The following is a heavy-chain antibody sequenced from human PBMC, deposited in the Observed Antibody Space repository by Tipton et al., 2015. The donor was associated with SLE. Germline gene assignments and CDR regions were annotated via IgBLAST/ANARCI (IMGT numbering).Heavy chain of an antibody. Sequence: TLSLTCAVYGGSFSGYYWSWIRQPPGKGLEWIGEIYHSGSTNYNPSLKSRVTISVDKSKSQFSLKLSSVTAADTAVYYCARDHSSSWYGYWGQGTLVTVSS. D-gene: IGHD6-13*01. J-gene: IGHJ4*02. CDR2: IYHSGST. V-gene: IGHV4-34*01. CDR3: ARDHSSSWYGY. CDR1: GGSFSGYY.